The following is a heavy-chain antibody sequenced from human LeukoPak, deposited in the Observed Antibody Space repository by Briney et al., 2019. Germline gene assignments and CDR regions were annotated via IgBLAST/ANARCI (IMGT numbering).Heavy chain of an antibody. J-gene: IGHJ3*02. Sequence: GGSLRLSCAASGFTFSSYSMTWVRQAPGKGLEWVSSISGSSGYTDYADSVKGRFTISRDNSKNTLFLQLNSLRPDDTAVYYCAKSLSMATVITAGWRDVFDIWGQGTMVTVSS. CDR1: GFTFSSYS. V-gene: IGHV3-23*01. D-gene: IGHD4-17*01. CDR3: AKSLSMATVITAGWRDVFDI. CDR2: ISGSSGYT.